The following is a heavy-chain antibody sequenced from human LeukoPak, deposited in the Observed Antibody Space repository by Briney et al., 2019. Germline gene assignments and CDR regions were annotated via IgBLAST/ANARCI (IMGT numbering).Heavy chain of an antibody. CDR1: GYTFTGYY. J-gene: IGHJ4*02. CDR2: INPSGGST. D-gene: IGHD3-16*01. CDR3: ARDQLPAPLGY. Sequence: ASVKVSCKASGYTFTGYYMHWVRQAPGQGLEWMGIINPSGGSTSYAQKFQGRVTMTRDMSTSTVYMELSSLRSEDTAVYYCARDQLPAPLGYWGQGTLVTVSS. V-gene: IGHV1-46*01.